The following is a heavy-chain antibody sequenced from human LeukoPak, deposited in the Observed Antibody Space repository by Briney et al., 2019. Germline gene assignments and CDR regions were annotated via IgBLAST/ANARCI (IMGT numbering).Heavy chain of an antibody. D-gene: IGHD3-10*01. J-gene: IGHJ4*02. V-gene: IGHV3-30*04. CDR2: ISYDGSNK. Sequence: GGSLRLSCAASGFTFSSYAMHWVRQAPGKGLEWVAVISYDGSNKYYADSVKGRFTISRDNSKNTLYLQMNGLRAEDTAVYYCARGDGSGSYYHNWGQGTLVTVSS. CDR3: ARGDGSGSYYHN. CDR1: GFTFSSYA.